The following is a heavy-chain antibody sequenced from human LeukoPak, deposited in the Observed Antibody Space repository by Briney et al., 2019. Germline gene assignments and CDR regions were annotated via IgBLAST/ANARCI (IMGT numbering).Heavy chain of an antibody. CDR2: IRYDGSNK. Sequence: GGSLRLSCADSGFIFNNAWMSWVRQAPGKGLEWVAFIRYDGSNKYYADSVKGRFTISRDNSKNTLYVQMNSLRAEDTAVYYCAKDYSKTSYYGSGTYYRPNWFDPWGQGTLVTVSS. J-gene: IGHJ5*02. CDR3: AKDYSKTSYYGSGTYYRPNWFDP. D-gene: IGHD3-10*01. CDR1: GFIFNNAW. V-gene: IGHV3-30*02.